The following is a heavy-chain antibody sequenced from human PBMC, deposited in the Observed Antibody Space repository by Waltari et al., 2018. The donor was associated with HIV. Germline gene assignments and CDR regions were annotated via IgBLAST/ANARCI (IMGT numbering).Heavy chain of an antibody. V-gene: IGHV3-15*01. D-gene: IGHD3-16*01. J-gene: IGHJ4*01. CDR2: IKRKVDGETK. CDR1: GFPSSDAW. Sequence: EVQLVESGGGLVKPGGPLGPPCPPSGFPSSDAWMSWVRQAPGQGLEWVGRIKRKVDGETKDYAAPVKGRFTISRDDSKNTLYLQMNSLKTEDTATYYCTTDLVYWGQGTLVTVSS. CDR3: TTDLVY.